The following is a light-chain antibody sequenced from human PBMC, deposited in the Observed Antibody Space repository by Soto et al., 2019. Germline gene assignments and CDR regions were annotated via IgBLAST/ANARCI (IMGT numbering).Light chain of an antibody. CDR3: QQYDDPIT. V-gene: IGKV1-33*01. Sequence: DIQMTQSPSSLSASVGDRVTITCQASQDIRNNLNWYQQKPGKAPKLLIYDASNLEIGVPSRFSGSGSGTDFSFTISSLQPEDIATYYGQQYDDPITFGQGTRLEIK. J-gene: IGKJ5*01. CDR2: DAS. CDR1: QDIRNN.